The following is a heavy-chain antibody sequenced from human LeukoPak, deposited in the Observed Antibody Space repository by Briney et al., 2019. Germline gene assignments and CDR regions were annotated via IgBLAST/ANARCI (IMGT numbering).Heavy chain of an antibody. CDR1: GFTVSSNS. Sequence: GGSLRLSCTVSGFTVSSNSWIWVRQAPGKGLEWASFIYSGGNTHYSDSVTGRFTISRDSSKNTLYLQMNSLRAEDTAIYYCARRAGEYSHHYDYWGQGTLVTVSS. J-gene: IGHJ4*02. V-gene: IGHV3-53*01. CDR2: IYSGGNT. CDR3: ARRAGEYSHHYDY. D-gene: IGHD2-15*01.